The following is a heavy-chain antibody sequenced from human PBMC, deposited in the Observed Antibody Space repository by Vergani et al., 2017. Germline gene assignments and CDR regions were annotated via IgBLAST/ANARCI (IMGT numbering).Heavy chain of an antibody. Sequence: QVQLQQWGAGLLKPSETLSLTCAVYGGSFSGYYWRWIRQPPGKGLEWIGEINHSGSTNYNPSLKSRVTISVDTSKDQFSLKLSSVTAADTAVYYCASLEEIGDPPYYYYYYGMDVWGQGTTVTVSS. CDR1: GGSFSGYY. D-gene: IGHD2/OR15-2a*01. J-gene: IGHJ6*02. V-gene: IGHV4-34*01. CDR3: ASLEEIGDPPYYYYYYGMDV. CDR2: INHSGST.